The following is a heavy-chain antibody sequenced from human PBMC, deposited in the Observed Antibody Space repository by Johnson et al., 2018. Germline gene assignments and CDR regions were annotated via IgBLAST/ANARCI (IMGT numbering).Heavy chain of an antibody. Sequence: VQLVESGGTLVQPGGSLRLSCAASGFIFTNYWMSWVRQAPGKGLEWLANIKQDGSEKYYLDSVMGRFTISRDNATNSLYLQMNSLIVEDTAVYYCVRDLTQGDVWGQGTTVTVSS. CDR3: VRDLTQGDV. CDR1: GFIFTNYW. J-gene: IGHJ6*02. CDR2: IKQDGSEK. V-gene: IGHV3-7*01.